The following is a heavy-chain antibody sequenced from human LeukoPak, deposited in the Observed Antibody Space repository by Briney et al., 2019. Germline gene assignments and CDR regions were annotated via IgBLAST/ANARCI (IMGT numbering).Heavy chain of an antibody. Sequence: PGGSLRLSCEFSGIIFSTYAMNGVRQAPGKGLQWISYISGSSSGSTSIIHYADSVKGRFTISRDNAKNSLHLQMDSLSAEDTAVYYCARDFWSGYYTKDWGQGALVIVSS. J-gene: IGHJ4*02. CDR3: ARDFWSGYYTKD. V-gene: IGHV3-48*04. CDR2: ISGSSSGSTSII. D-gene: IGHD3-3*01. CDR1: GIIFSTYA.